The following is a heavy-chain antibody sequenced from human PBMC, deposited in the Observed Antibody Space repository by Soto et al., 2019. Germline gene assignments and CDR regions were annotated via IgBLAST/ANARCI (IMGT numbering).Heavy chain of an antibody. J-gene: IGHJ4*02. CDR1: GFSLSTSGVG. CDR3: AHSKLIAVAGRIYFDY. V-gene: IGHV2-5*02. D-gene: IGHD6-19*01. Sequence: QITLKESGPTLVKPTQTLTLTCTFSGFSLSTSGVGVGWIRQPPGTALEWLALIYWDDDKRYSPSLKSRLTITKDTSKNQVVLTMTNMDPVDTATYYCAHSKLIAVAGRIYFDYWGQGTLVTVSS. CDR2: IYWDDDK.